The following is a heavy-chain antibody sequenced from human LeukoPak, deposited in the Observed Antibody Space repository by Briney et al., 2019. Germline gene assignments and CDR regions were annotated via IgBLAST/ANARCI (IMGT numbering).Heavy chain of an antibody. CDR2: IYYSGST. V-gene: IGHV4-59*01. CDR3: ARNRSSGYYDY. CDR1: GGSITSYY. J-gene: IGHJ4*02. Sequence: SETLSLTCTVSGGSITSYYWSWIRQPPGKGLEWIGYIYYSGSTNYNPSLKSRVTISVDRSKNQFSLKLTSVTAADSGIYYCARNRSSGYYDYWGQGILVTVST. D-gene: IGHD3-22*01.